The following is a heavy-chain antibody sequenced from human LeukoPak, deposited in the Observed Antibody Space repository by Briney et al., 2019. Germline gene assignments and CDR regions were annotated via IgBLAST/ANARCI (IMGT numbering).Heavy chain of an antibody. CDR1: GFTFSSYS. V-gene: IGHV3-21*01. D-gene: IGHD3-3*01. CDR3: ARGLWGYDFWSGYYPRFDP. Sequence: GGSLRLSCAASGFTFSSYSMNWVRQAPGKGLEWVSSISSSSSYIYYADSVKGRFTISRDNAKNSLYLQMNSLRAEDTAVYYCARGLWGYDFWSGYYPRFDPWGQGTLVTVSS. J-gene: IGHJ5*02. CDR2: ISSSSSYI.